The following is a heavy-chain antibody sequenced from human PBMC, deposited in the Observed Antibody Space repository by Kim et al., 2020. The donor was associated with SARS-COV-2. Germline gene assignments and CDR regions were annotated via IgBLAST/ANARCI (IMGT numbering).Heavy chain of an antibody. CDR2: IYGGGTI. CDR3: ARDIKFDGFAFFDL. Sequence: GGSLRLSCAASGITLTNNHMNWVRQAPGKGLEWVSVIYGGGTIDYADSVKDRFIISRDTSKITVYLEMNSLRAEDTAVYYCARDIKFDGFAFFDLWGRGT. V-gene: IGHV3-66*01. J-gene: IGHJ2*01. CDR1: GITLTNNH. D-gene: IGHD3-10*01.